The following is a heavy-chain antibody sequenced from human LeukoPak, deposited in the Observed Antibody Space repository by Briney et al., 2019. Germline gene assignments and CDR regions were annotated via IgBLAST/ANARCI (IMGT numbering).Heavy chain of an antibody. J-gene: IGHJ4*02. CDR1: GFTFSSYS. Sequence: GGSLRLSCAASGFTFSSYSMNWVRQAPGKGLEWVSYISSGSSTIYYADSVKGRFTISRDNAKNSLYLQMNSLRAEDTAVYYCTRDSSDYDFWSGYYTLDYWGQGTLVTVSS. CDR2: ISSGSSTI. CDR3: TRDSSDYDFWSGYYTLDY. V-gene: IGHV3-48*01. D-gene: IGHD3-3*01.